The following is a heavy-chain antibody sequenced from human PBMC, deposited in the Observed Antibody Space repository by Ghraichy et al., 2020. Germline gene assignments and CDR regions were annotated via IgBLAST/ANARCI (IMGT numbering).Heavy chain of an antibody. D-gene: IGHD3-3*01. CDR1: GGSFSGYY. CDR3: ARGAIFGVA. Sequence: ETLSLTCAVYGGSFSGYYWSWIRQPPGKGLEWIGEINHSGSTNYNPSLKSRVTISVDTSKNQFSLKLSSVTAADTAVYYCARGAIFGVAWGQGTLVTVSS. V-gene: IGHV4-34*01. CDR2: INHSGST. J-gene: IGHJ4*02.